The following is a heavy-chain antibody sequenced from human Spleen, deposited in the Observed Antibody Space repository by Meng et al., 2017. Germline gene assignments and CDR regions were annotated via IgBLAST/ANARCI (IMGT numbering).Heavy chain of an antibody. V-gene: IGHV1-3*01. CDR1: GYTFTDYA. J-gene: IGHJ5*02. D-gene: IGHD6-19*01. CDR2: ITPGNGNT. Sequence: QVQLVQSWAEVKQPWASVNVSCKASGYTFTDYATHWVRQAPGQSLEWMGWITPGNGNTKYSQKFQGRLTLTTDTSASTAFMELSTLRSEDTAVYYCARDFTSGSSGDPWGQGTLVTVSS. CDR3: ARDFTSGSSGDP.